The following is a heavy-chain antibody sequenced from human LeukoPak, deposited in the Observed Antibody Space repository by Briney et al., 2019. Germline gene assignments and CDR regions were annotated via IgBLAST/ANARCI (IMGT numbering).Heavy chain of an antibody. CDR2: VYPSGST. CDR1: GGSISSSY. Sequence: SETLSLTCTVSGGSISSSYWSWIRQPAGKGLEWIGRVYPSGSTYYNPSLKSRVTMSVDTSKNQFSLILSSVTAVDTAVYYCARVPSTATGISWFDPWGQGTLVTVSS. D-gene: IGHD6-13*01. J-gene: IGHJ5*02. V-gene: IGHV4-4*07. CDR3: ARVPSTATGISWFDP.